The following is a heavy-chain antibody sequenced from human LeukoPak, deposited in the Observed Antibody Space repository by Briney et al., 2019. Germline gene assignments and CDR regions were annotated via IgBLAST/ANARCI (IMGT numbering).Heavy chain of an antibody. J-gene: IGHJ4*02. CDR2: ISSSGDTI. CDR3: ARDQGNWNIDF. CDR1: GFTLSHYY. D-gene: IGHD1/OR15-1a*01. V-gene: IGHV3-11*01. Sequence: GGSLRLSCAASGFTLSHYYMTWIRQAPGKGLEWLSCISSSGDTIYYADSVKGRFTVSRDNAENSLYLQMNSLRAEDTAMYYCARDQGNWNIDFWGQGTLVTVSS.